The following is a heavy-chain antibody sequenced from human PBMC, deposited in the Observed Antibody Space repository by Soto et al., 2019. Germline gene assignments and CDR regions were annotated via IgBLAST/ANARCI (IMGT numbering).Heavy chain of an antibody. CDR2: IAPADSYT. Sequence: GESLKISCTASGYNFPGYWIGWVRQMPGKGLEWMGRIAPADSYTNYSPSFHGHVTMSVDRSTSTAYLQWGSLKASDTAMYYCVRVPIGHSDDSGYSDSWGQGTQVTVSS. J-gene: IGHJ5*01. V-gene: IGHV5-10-1*01. CDR1: GYNFPGYW. CDR3: VRVPIGHSDDSGYSDS. D-gene: IGHD3-22*01.